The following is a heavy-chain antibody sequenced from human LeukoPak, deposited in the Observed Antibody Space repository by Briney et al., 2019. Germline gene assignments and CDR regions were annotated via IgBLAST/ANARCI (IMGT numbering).Heavy chain of an antibody. V-gene: IGHV4-4*07. J-gene: IGHJ6*03. CDR1: GGSISSYY. CDR3: ARQVYGSAAVDYYYYYYYMDV. Sequence: SETLSLTCTVSGGSISSYYWSWIRQPAGKGLEWIGRISSSGSTYYNPSLKSRVTISVDTSKNQFSLKLSSVTAADTAVYYCARQVYGSAAVDYYYYYYYMDVWGKGTTVTVSS. D-gene: IGHD6-13*01. CDR2: ISSSGST.